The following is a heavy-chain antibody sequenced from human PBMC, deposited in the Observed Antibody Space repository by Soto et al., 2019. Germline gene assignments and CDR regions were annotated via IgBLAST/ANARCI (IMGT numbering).Heavy chain of an antibody. J-gene: IGHJ2*01. D-gene: IGHD3-9*01. CDR1: GGSFSGSY. V-gene: IGHV4-34*01. CDR3: ARESHDILTGPPWVWYFDL. CDR2: INDRGSI. Sequence: QVQLQQWGAGPLRPLETLSLTCGVSGGSFSGSYWAWIRQSPGKGLEWIGEINDRGSINYNPSLKSRVSIPVDTSKNHDSLTRRSVTAADTAVYYCARESHDILTGPPWVWYFDLWGRGTRVTVSS.